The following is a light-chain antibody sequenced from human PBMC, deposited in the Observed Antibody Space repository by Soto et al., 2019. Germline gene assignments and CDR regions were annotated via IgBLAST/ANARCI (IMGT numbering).Light chain of an antibody. CDR1: GSNIGSNT. CDR3: AAWDETLIDV. Sequence: QSVLTQPPSASGTPGQTVTISCSGSGSNIGSNTVSWYQQLPGAAPTLLIYNDNERPSGVPDRFSGSKSGTSASLAISGLQSEDGADYYCAAWDETLIDVFGTGTKVTVL. CDR2: NDN. V-gene: IGLV1-44*01. J-gene: IGLJ1*01.